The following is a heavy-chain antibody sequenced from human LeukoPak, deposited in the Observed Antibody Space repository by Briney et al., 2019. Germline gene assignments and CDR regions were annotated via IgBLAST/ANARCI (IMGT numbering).Heavy chain of an antibody. CDR3: ARSTTYSSGWNGGDYFDY. J-gene: IGHJ4*02. CDR2: IYYSGST. CDR1: GGSISSSTYY. D-gene: IGHD6-19*01. V-gene: IGHV4-39*07. Sequence: SETLSLTCTVSGGSISSSTYYWGWIRQPPGKGLEWIGSIYYSGSTYYNPSLKSRVTISVDTSKNQFSLKLSSVTAADTAVYYCARSTTYSSGWNGGDYFDYWGQGTLVTVSS.